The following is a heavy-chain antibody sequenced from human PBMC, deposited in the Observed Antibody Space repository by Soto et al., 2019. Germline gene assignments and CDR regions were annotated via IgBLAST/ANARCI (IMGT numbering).Heavy chain of an antibody. V-gene: IGHV3-30*18. D-gene: IGHD3-22*01. J-gene: IGHJ3*02. CDR2: ISYDGSNK. CDR3: AKGGGYDSSGYYYGWDGFDI. Sequence: PGGSLRLSCAASGFTFSSYGMHWVRQAPGKGLEWVAVISYDGSNKYYADSVKGRFTISRDNSKNTLYLQMNSLRAEDTAVYYCAKGGGYDSSGYYYGWDGFDIWGQGTMVTVSS. CDR1: GFTFSSYG.